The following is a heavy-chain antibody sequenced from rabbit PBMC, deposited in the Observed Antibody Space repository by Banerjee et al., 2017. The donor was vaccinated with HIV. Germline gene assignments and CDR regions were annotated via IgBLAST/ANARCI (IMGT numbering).Heavy chain of an antibody. CDR1: GFSFSSNYY. J-gene: IGHJ4*01. CDR2: IYGGSSGST. V-gene: IGHV1S40*01. CDR3: SGGSYCYKL. Sequence: QQLEESGGVLVKPGASLTLTCTASGFSFSSNYYMCWVRQAPGKGLEWIACIYGGSSGSTYYASWAKCRFTISKTSSTTVTVQMTSLTAADTATYFCSGGSYCYKLWVQGTLVTVS. D-gene: IGHD6-1*01.